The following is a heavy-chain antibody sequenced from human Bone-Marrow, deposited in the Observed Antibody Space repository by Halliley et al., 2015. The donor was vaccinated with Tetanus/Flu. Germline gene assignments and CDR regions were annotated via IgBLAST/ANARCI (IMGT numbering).Heavy chain of an antibody. CDR1: GDSINSGDYY. CDR3: VRGDFWGEVGALDP. Sequence: TLSLTCTVSGDSINSGDYYWNWIRQHPGKGLEWIGYIYYSGTTFYNPSLKGRVTISVNTSKNQYSLIRISVTAADTAVYYCVRGDFWGEVGALDPWGQGTLITVSS. J-gene: IGHJ5*01. D-gene: IGHD3-3*01. CDR2: IYYSGTT. V-gene: IGHV4-31*03.